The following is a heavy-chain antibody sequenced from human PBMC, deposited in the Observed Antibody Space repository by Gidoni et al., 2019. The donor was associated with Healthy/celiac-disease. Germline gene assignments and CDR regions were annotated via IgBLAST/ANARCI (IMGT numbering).Heavy chain of an antibody. D-gene: IGHD3-16*01. J-gene: IGHJ4*02. CDR1: GYTLTELS. V-gene: IGHV1-24*01. CDR2: FDPEDGET. Sequence: QVQLVQSGAEVKKPGASVKVSCKVSGYTLTELSMHWVRQAPGKGLEWMGGFDPEDGETIYAQKCQGRVTMTEDTSTDTAYMELSSLRSEDTAVYYCATFSRIDFRKSYAGDLYYFDYWGQGTLVTVSS. CDR3: ATFSRIDFRKSYAGDLYYFDY.